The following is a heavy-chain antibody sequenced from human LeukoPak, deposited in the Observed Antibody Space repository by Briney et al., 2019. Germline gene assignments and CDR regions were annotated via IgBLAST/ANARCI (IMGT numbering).Heavy chain of an antibody. D-gene: IGHD6-13*01. CDR2: INHSGST. CDR3: ARGFTRYSSSWYYFAY. V-gene: IGHV4-34*01. CDR1: GGSFSGYY. Sequence: PSETLSLTCAVYGGSFSGYYWSWIRQPPGKGLEWIGEINHSGSTNYNPSLKSRVTISVDTSKNQFSLKLSSVTAADTAVYYCARGFTRYSSSWYYFAYWGQGTLVTVSS. J-gene: IGHJ4*02.